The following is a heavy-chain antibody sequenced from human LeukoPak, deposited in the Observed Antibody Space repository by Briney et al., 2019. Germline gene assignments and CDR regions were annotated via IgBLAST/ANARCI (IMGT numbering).Heavy chain of an antibody. D-gene: IGHD3-10*01. V-gene: IGHV1-24*01. CDR1: GYTLTELS. CDR2: FDPEDGET. CDR3: ATSLSPPYYYYGMDV. Sequence: ASVKVSCKVSGYTLTELSMHWVRQAPGKGLEWVGGFDPEDGETIYAQKFQGRVTMTEDTSTDTAYMELSSLRSEDTAGYYSATSLSPPYYYYGMDVWGQGTTVTVSS. J-gene: IGHJ6*02.